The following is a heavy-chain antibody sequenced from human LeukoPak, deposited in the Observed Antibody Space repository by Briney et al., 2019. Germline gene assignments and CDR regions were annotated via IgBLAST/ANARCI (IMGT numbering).Heavy chain of an antibody. J-gene: IGHJ4*02. CDR3: ARSYRSREFDY. D-gene: IGHD3-16*02. CDR2: ISAYNGNT. CDR1: GYTFTSYG. V-gene: IGHV1-18*01. Sequence: ASVKVSCKASGYTFTSYGISWVRQAPGQGLEWMGWISAYNGNTNYAQQFQGRVTMTTDTSTSTAYMELRNLRSDDTAVYYCARSYRSREFDYWGQGTLVTVSS.